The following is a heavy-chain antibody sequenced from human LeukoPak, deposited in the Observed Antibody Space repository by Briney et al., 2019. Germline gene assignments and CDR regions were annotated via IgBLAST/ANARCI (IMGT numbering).Heavy chain of an antibody. D-gene: IGHD3-10*01. CDR2: INPSGGST. V-gene: IGHV1-46*01. CDR1: GYTFISYY. J-gene: IGHJ6*04. Sequence: ASVKVSCKASGYTFISYYMHWVRQAPGQGLEWMGIINPSGGSTSYAQKFQGRVTMTRDTSTSTVYMELSSLRSEDTAVYYCASSRGSESYGFGMDVWGKGTTVTVSS. CDR3: ASSRGSESYGFGMDV.